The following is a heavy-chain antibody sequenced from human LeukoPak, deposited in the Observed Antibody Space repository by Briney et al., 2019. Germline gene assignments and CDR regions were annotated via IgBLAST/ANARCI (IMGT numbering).Heavy chain of an antibody. CDR2: LSSSSTSFI. CDR1: EFTFSTYH. V-gene: IGHV3-21*01. CDR3: ARGTYWSPLDFDY. J-gene: IGHJ4*02. Sequence: GGSLRLSCEASEFTFSTYHMHWVRKDPGKGLEWVSSLSSSSTSFIYYADSVKGRFTISRDNAKNSLYLQMNSLRAEDTAVYYCARGTYWSPLDFDYWGQGTLVTVSS. D-gene: IGHD3-10*01.